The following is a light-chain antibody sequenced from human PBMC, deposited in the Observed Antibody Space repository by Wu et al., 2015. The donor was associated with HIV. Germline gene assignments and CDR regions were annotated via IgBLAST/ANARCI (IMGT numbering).Light chain of an antibody. CDR3: QESYSTRFT. CDR1: QSINTY. V-gene: IGKV1-39*01. CDR2: AAS. Sequence: DMQMTQSPSSLSASVGDRVTITCRASQSINTYLSWYQQKPGKAPKLLIYAASTLHSGVPSRFSGSGSGTDFTLIISSLQPEDFATYYCQESYSTRFTFGPGTKVDI. J-gene: IGKJ3*01.